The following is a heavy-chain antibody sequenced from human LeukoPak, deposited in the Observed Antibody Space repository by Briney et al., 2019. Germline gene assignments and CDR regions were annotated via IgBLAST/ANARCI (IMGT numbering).Heavy chain of an antibody. CDR2: IIPILGIA. J-gene: IGHJ3*02. CDR3: ARVTTVPTSPHGAFDI. V-gene: IGHV1-69*04. D-gene: IGHD4-17*01. CDR1: GGTFSSYA. Sequence: ASVKVSCKASGGTFSSYAISWVRQAPGQGLEWMGRIIPILGIANYAQKSQGRVTITADKSTSTAYMELSSLRSEDTAVYYCARVTTVPTSPHGAFDIWGQGTMVTVSS.